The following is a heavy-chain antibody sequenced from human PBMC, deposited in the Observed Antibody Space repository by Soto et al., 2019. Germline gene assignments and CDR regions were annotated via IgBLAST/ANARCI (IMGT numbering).Heavy chain of an antibody. CDR1: GGSFSGYY. J-gene: IGHJ4*02. V-gene: IGHV4-34*01. CDR3: ARAGEAAAGTSDY. D-gene: IGHD6-13*01. Sequence: SETLSLTCAVYGGSFSGYYWSWIRQPPGKGLEWIGEINHSGSTNYNPSLKSRVTISVDKSKNQFSLKLSSVTAADTAVYYCARAGEAAAGTSDYWGQGTLVTVSS. CDR2: INHSGST.